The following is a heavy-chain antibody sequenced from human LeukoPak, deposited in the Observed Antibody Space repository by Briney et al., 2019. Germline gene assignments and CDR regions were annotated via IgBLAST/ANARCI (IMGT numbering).Heavy chain of an antibody. CDR1: GGSFISNA. Sequence: ASVTVSCKASGGSFISNAISGVRQAPGQGLEWMGGSIPIFDTAAYAQKLQGRVTITAYESANTVFMELSSLRSGDTAVYYCARGFSSSWSYFDYWGQGTLVTVSS. CDR3: ARGFSSSWSYFDY. J-gene: IGHJ4*02. V-gene: IGHV1-69*13. CDR2: SIPIFDTA. D-gene: IGHD6-13*01.